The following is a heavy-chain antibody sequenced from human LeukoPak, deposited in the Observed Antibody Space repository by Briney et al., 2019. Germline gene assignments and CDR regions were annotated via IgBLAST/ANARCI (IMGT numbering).Heavy chain of an antibody. CDR3: ARDNQTSGWGPHYFTY. D-gene: IGHD6-19*01. V-gene: IGHV4-34*01. CDR2: INRSGST. CDR1: DGSFSDYY. Sequence: SETLSLTCAVYDGSFSDYYWSWIRQPPGKGLEWIGEINRSGSTNYNPSLKSRVTISVGTPKNQFSLKLISVTAADTAVYYCARDNQTSGWGPHYFTYWGQGILVAVSS. J-gene: IGHJ4*02.